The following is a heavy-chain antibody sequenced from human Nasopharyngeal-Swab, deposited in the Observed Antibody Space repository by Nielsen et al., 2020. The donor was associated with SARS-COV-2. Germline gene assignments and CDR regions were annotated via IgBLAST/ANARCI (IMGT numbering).Heavy chain of an antibody. CDR1: GGSFSGYY. V-gene: IGHV4-34*01. J-gene: IGHJ4*02. Sequence: GSLRLSCAVYGGSFSGYYWSWIRQPPGKGLEWIGEINHSGSTNYNPSLKSRVTISVGTSKNQFSLKLSSVTAADTAVYYCARGNGALDYWGQGTLVTVSS. CDR3: ARGNGALDY. CDR2: INHSGST. D-gene: IGHD4-17*01.